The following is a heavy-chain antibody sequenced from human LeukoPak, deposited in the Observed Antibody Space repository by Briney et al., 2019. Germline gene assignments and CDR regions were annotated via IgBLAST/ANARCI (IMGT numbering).Heavy chain of an antibody. Sequence: GGSLRLSCAVSGFTFSHAWMSWVRQAPGKGLEWVSAISGSGGSTYYADSVKGRFTISRDNSKNTLYLQMNSLRAEDTAVYYCAKAALPAANYYYYYMDVWGKGTTVTVSS. CDR1: GFTFSHAW. J-gene: IGHJ6*03. CDR2: ISGSGGST. D-gene: IGHD2-2*01. CDR3: AKAALPAANYYYYYMDV. V-gene: IGHV3-23*01.